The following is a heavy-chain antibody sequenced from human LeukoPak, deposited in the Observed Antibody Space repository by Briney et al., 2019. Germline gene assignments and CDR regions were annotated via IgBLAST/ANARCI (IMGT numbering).Heavy chain of an antibody. CDR3: VKDVQSSGYRSHFDY. CDR1: GFTFDDYA. Sequence: PGGSLRLSCAASGFTFDDYAMHWVRQAPGKGLEWVSGISWNSGSIDYADSVKGRFTISRDNAKNSLYLQMNSLRAEDTALYYCVKDVQSSGYRSHFDYWGQGTLLTVSS. CDR2: ISWNSGSI. V-gene: IGHV3-9*01. J-gene: IGHJ4*02. D-gene: IGHD3-22*01.